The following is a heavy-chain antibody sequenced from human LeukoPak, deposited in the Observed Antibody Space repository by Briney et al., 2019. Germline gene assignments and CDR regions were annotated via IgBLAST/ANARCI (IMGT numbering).Heavy chain of an antibody. CDR3: ARGDIVVVPAIDYYYYMDV. V-gene: IGHV1-69*13. Sequence: ASVKVSCKASGGTFSSYAISWVRQAPGQGLEWMGGIIPIFGTANYAQKFQGRVTITADESTSTAYMELSSLRSEDTAVYYCARGDIVVVPAIDYYYYMDVWGKGTTVTISS. CDR1: GGTFSSYA. CDR2: IIPIFGTA. D-gene: IGHD2-2*01. J-gene: IGHJ6*03.